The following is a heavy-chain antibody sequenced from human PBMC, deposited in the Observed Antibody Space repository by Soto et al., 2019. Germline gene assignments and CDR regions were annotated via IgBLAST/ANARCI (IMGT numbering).Heavy chain of an antibody. V-gene: IGHV3-66*01. D-gene: IGHD2-15*01. CDR3: ARDDVLCDGGRCYGIALDV. J-gene: IGHJ6*04. CDR2: IQNVGPT. CDR1: GFTVSSKY. Sequence: GGSRRLSCSASGFTVSSKYMSWVRQAPGKGLEWVSLIQNVGPTYYADSVKGRFTISRDTSENTVHLQMDSLRAEDTAVYYCARDDVLCDGGRCYGIALDVWGKGNTVTISS.